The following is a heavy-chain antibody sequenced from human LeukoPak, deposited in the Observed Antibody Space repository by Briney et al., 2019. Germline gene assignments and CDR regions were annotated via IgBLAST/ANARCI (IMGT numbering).Heavy chain of an antibody. Sequence: SGTLSLTCTVSGGSISSYYWSWIRQPPGKGLEWIGYIYYSGSTNYNPSLKSRVTISVDTSKNQFSLKLSSVTAADTAVYYCARGATVSYYYYYMDVWGKGTTVTVSS. D-gene: IGHD4-17*01. V-gene: IGHV4-59*01. CDR1: GGSISSYY. CDR3: ARGATVSYYYYYMDV. J-gene: IGHJ6*03. CDR2: IYYSGST.